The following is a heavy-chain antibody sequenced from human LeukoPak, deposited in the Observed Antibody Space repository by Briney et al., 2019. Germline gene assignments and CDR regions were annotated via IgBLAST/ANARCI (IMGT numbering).Heavy chain of an antibody. J-gene: IGHJ4*02. Sequence: GASVKVSCKASGYTFTGYYVHWVRQAPGQGPEWMGWINPNTGATHYAQKFQGRVTAARDTSINTAYMELISLKSDDTAVYYCARGYLRAGYCSGGSCYHFDYWGQGTLVTVSS. CDR2: INPNTGAT. CDR1: GYTFTGYY. V-gene: IGHV1-2*02. CDR3: ARGYLRAGYCSGGSCYHFDY. D-gene: IGHD2-15*01.